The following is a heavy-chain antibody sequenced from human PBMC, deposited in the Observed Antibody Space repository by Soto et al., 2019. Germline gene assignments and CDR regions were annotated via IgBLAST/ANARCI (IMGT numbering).Heavy chain of an antibody. CDR3: ARETIFGVGKAQDYYYYGMDV. CDR1: GDHVSSNSAA. J-gene: IGHJ6*02. D-gene: IGHD3-3*01. CDR2: TYYRSKWYN. V-gene: IGHV6-1*01. Sequence: SETLSLTCSISGDHVSSNSAACKWIRQSPSRGLEWVGRTYYRSKWYNDYAVSVKSRITINPDTSKNQFSLQLNSVTPEDTAVYYCARETIFGVGKAQDYYYYGMDVWGQGTTVTVS.